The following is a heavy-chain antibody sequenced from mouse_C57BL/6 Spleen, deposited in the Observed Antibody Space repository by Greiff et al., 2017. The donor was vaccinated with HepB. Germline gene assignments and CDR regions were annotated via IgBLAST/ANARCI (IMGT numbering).Heavy chain of an antibody. CDR1: GYTFTDYY. J-gene: IGHJ4*01. Sequence: VQLQESGAELVRPGASVKLSCKASGYTFTDYYINWVKQRPGQGLEWIARIYPGSGNTYYNEKFKGKATLTAEKSSSTAYMQLSSLTSEDSAVYFCAGGYYAMDYWGQGTSVTVSS. CDR2: IYPGSGNT. V-gene: IGHV1-76*01. D-gene: IGHD1-1*02. CDR3: AGGYYAMDY.